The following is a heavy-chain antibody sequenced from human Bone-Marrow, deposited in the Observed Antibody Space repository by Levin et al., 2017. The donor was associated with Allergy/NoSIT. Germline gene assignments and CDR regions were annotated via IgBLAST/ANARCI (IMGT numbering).Heavy chain of an antibody. V-gene: IGHV5-51*01. J-gene: IGHJ3*01. CDR1: GYSFTSYW. D-gene: IGHD6-19*01. CDR2: IYPSDSDT. CDR3: ARLRKVAVRFDAFEF. Sequence: GESLKISCKASGYSFTSYWIGWVRQMPGKGLEWMGIIYPSDSDTRYSPSFQGQVTISADKSINTAYLQWSSLKASDTAMYYCARLRKVAVRFDAFEFWGQGTMVTVSS.